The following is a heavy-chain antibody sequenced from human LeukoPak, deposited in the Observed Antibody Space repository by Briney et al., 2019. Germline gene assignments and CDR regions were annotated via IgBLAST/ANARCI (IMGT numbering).Heavy chain of an antibody. D-gene: IGHD2-21*01. CDR1: GGSISSTNYY. CDR2: IYYSGGT. Sequence: SETLSLTCTVSGGSISSTNYYWGWIRQPPGGGPEWIGGIYYSGGTYYNPSLKGRVTISVDTSKNQFSLKVTSVTAADTAVYYCASPYSTRFYYMDVWGKGTTVTVSS. J-gene: IGHJ6*03. CDR3: ASPYSTRFYYMDV. V-gene: IGHV4-39*01.